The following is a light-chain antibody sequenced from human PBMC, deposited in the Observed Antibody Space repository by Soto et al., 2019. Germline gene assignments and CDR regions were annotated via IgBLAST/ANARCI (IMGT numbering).Light chain of an antibody. V-gene: IGLV2-14*01. CDR2: DVS. CDR1: SSDVGGYNY. Sequence: QSVLTQPASVSGSPGQSITISCTGTSSDVGGYNYVSWYQQHPGKAPKLMIYDVSNRPSGVSNRFSDSKSGNTASLTISGLQAEDEADYYCSSYISSSTRPYGFGTGTKLTVL. CDR3: SSYISSSTRPYG. J-gene: IGLJ1*01.